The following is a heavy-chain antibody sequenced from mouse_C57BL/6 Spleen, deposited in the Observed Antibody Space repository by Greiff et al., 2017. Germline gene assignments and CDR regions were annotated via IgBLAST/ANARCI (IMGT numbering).Heavy chain of an antibody. J-gene: IGHJ4*01. CDR2: ISSGSSTI. CDR1: GFTFSDYG. D-gene: IGHD1-1*01. CDR3: ASKAPYYGSSYYAMDY. Sequence: EVKVVESGGGLVKPGGSLKLSCAASGFTFSDYGMHWVRQAPEKGLEWVAYISSGSSTIYYADTVKGRFTISRDNAKNTLFLQMTSLRSEDTAMDYCASKAPYYGSSYYAMDYWGQGTSVTVSS. V-gene: IGHV5-17*01.